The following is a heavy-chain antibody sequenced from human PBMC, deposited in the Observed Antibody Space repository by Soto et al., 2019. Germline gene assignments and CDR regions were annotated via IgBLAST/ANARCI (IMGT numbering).Heavy chain of an antibody. CDR1: GFILSDCA. D-gene: IGHD7-27*01. V-gene: IGHV3-48*01. CDR3: ARDLSWGSNWYYYMDV. CDR2: ISSSNSVI. J-gene: IGHJ6*03. Sequence: ESGGGLVQPGGSLRLSCATSGFILSDCAMNWVRQAPGKGLEWVSYISSSNSVIDYADSVKGRFTVSRDNARNSLYLQMNSLRAEDTAVYYCARDLSWGSNWYYYMDVWGKGTTVTVSS.